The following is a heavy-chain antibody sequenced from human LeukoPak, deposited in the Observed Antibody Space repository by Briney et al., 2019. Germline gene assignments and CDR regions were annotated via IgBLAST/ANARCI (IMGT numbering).Heavy chain of an antibody. V-gene: IGHV4-4*07. CDR1: GAXISSSY. CDR2: IYTSGST. CDR3: ARDELVRALDY. D-gene: IGHD6-13*01. Sequence: SETLSLTCTVSGAXISSSYCSWIRQPAGKGLEWIGRIYTSGSTNYNPSFKSRVTMSVDTSKNQFSLNLSSVTAADTAMYYCARDELVRALDYWGQGTLVTVSS. J-gene: IGHJ4*02.